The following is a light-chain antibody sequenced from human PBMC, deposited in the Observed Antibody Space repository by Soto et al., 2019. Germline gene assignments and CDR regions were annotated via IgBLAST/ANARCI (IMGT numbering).Light chain of an antibody. Sequence: DIVLTQSPATLPGSPWETVTLSCRASQSLSGNLAWYQQKPGQAPRLLIFRASTRATGVPARFSGRGSGTEFTLTISSLQSEDFALYYCQRTTTFGQGTRLEIK. CDR1: QSLSGN. V-gene: IGKV3-15*01. CDR2: RAS. J-gene: IGKJ5*01. CDR3: QRTTT.